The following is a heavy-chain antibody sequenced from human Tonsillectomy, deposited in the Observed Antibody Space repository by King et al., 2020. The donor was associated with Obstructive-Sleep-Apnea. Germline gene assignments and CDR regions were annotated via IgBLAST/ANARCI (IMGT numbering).Heavy chain of an antibody. CDR1: GFTFSNAW. CDR3: STGAKRRAMDV. Sequence: QLVQSGGGLAKPGGSLRLSCAASGFTFSNAWMSWVRQAPGKGLEWVGRIKSKSDGGTIEYAAPVKGRFTISRDDSENTQYLQMNSLKTEDTAVYYCSTGAKRRAMDVWGQGTTVTVSS. D-gene: IGHD1-26*01. V-gene: IGHV3-15*01. J-gene: IGHJ6*02. CDR2: IKSKSDGGTI.